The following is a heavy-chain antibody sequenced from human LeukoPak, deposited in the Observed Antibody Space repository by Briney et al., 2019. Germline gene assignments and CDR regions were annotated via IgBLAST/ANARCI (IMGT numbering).Heavy chain of an antibody. CDR1: GGSFSGYY. CDR2: INHSGST. CDR3: ARDGWKRAFDI. D-gene: IGHD2-15*01. J-gene: IGHJ3*02. V-gene: IGHV4-34*01. Sequence: SETLSLTCAVYGGSFSGYYWSWIRQPPGKGLEWIGEINHSGSTNYNPSLKSRVTISVDTSKNQFSLKLSSVTAADTAVYYCARDGWKRAFDIWGQGTMVTVSS.